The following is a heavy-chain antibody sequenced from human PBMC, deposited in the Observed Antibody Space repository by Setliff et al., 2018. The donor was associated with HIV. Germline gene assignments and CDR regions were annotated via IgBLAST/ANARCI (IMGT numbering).Heavy chain of an antibody. J-gene: IGHJ4*02. CDR1: GFTFSNYG. V-gene: IGHV3-33*01. CDR3: ARGKSTVTTNSFDY. Sequence: GESLTISCSASGFTFSNYGMHWVRQAPGKGLEWVAVIWYDGSNKFYADFVKGRFTISRDNSKDTLFLQMNTLRAEDTAVYYCARGKSTVTTNSFDYWGQGTLVTVSS. CDR2: IWYDGSNK. D-gene: IGHD4-4*01.